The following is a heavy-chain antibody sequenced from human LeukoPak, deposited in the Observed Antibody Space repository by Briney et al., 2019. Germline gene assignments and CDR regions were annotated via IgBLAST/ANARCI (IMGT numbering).Heavy chain of an antibody. J-gene: IGHJ4*02. CDR3: ARGVQI. CDR2: ISYDGSNK. CDR1: GLTFSSYA. Sequence: GGSLRLSCAASGLTFSSYAMSWVRQAPGKGLEWVAVISYDGSNKYYADSVKGRFTISRDNSKNTLYLQMNSLRAEDTAVYYCARGVQIWGQGTLVTVSS. V-gene: IGHV3-30-3*01.